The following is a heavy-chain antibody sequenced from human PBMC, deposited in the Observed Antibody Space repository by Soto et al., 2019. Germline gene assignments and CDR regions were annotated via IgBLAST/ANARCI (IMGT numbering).Heavy chain of an antibody. D-gene: IGHD3-9*01. CDR1: GFTFSSYG. CDR3: ARLHYDILTGPYYYYYYMDV. Sequence: QVQLVESGGGVVQPGRSLRLSCAASGFTFSSYGMHWVRQAPGKGLEWVAVIWYDGSNKYYVDSVKGRFTISRDNSKNTLYLQMNSLRAEDTAVYYCARLHYDILTGPYYYYYYMDVWGKGTTVTVSS. V-gene: IGHV3-33*01. J-gene: IGHJ6*03. CDR2: IWYDGSNK.